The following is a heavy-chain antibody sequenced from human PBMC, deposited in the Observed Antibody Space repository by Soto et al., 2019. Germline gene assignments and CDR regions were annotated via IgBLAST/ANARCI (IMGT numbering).Heavy chain of an antibody. Sequence: QVQLVQSGAEVKKPGASVKVSCKASGYTFTSYGISWVRQAPGQGLEWMGWISAYNGNTNYAQKLQGRVTMTTDTSTSTAYMELRSLRSDDTAVYYCARDIPHDYGDYEGDYYYCGMDVWGQGTTVTVSS. CDR3: ARDIPHDYGDYEGDYYYCGMDV. CDR1: GYTFTSYG. CDR2: ISAYNGNT. V-gene: IGHV1-18*01. D-gene: IGHD4-17*01. J-gene: IGHJ6*02.